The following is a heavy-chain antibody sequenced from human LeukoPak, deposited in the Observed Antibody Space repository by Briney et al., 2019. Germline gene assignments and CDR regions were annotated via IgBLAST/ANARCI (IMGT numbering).Heavy chain of an antibody. Sequence: GGSLRLSCAASGFTFSDYYMSWIRQAPGKGLEWVSYISSSSSYTNYADSVKGRFTISRDNAKNSLYLQMNSLRAEDTAVYYCARGSTYYDSSGQVPFDYWGQGTLVTVSS. CDR3: ARGSTYYDSSGQVPFDY. CDR1: GFTFSDYY. D-gene: IGHD3-22*01. J-gene: IGHJ4*02. CDR2: ISSSSSYT. V-gene: IGHV3-11*06.